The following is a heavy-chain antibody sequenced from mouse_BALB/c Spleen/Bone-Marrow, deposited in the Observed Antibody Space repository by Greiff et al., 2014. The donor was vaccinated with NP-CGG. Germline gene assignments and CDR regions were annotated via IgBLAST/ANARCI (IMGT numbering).Heavy chain of an antibody. V-gene: IGHV1-15*01. CDR3: TRGWDAMDY. CDR1: GYTFTDYE. D-gene: IGHD3-3*01. J-gene: IGHJ4*01. Sequence: QVQLQQPGAELVRPGASVKLSCKALGYTFTDYEIHWVKQTPEHGLEWIGAIHPGSGGTAYNQKFKGKATLTVDKSSNTAHLELSSLTPEDSAVYYCTRGWDAMDYWGQGTSVTVSS. CDR2: IHPGSGGT.